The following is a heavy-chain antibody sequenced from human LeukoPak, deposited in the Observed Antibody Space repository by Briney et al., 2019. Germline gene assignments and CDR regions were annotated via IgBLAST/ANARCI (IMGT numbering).Heavy chain of an antibody. J-gene: IGHJ4*02. CDR1: GFTFGNFW. V-gene: IGHV3-23*01. D-gene: IGHD1-26*01. CDR2: ISGSDGST. Sequence: PGGSLRLSCEVSGFTFGNFWMSWVRQAPGKGLEWVSGISGSDGSTYYADSVKGRFTISRDNSKNTLYLQMNSLRAEDTAVYYCARAGSIRFDYWGQGTLVTVSS. CDR3: ARAGSIRFDY.